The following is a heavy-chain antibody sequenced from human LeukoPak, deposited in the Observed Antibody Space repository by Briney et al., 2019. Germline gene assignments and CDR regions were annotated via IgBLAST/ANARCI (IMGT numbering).Heavy chain of an antibody. D-gene: IGHD1-26*01. CDR1: GASISSYY. J-gene: IGHJ4*02. V-gene: IGHV4-59*08. CDR3: ARGDALVGATPFDY. Sequence: SETLSLTCTVSGASISSYYWSWIRQPPGKGLEWIGYVYNSGNTNYNPSLKSRVSMSVDTSKNQFSLKLSSVTAADTAVYYCARGDALVGATPFDYWGQGTLVTVSS. CDR2: VYNSGNT.